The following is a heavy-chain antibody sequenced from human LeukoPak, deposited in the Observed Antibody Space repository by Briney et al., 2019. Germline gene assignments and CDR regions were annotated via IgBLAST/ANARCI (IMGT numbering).Heavy chain of an antibody. CDR2: IYTSGST. CDR1: GGSISSGSYY. D-gene: IGHD3-10*01. J-gene: IGHJ6*02. V-gene: IGHV4-61*02. CDR3: ARKYYLYV. Sequence: SQTLSLTCTVSGGSISSGSYYWSWVRQPAGTGLEWIGRIYTSGSTNYNPSLKSRVTISVDTPKNQFSLKLSSVTAADTAVYYCARKYYLYVWGQGTTVTVSS.